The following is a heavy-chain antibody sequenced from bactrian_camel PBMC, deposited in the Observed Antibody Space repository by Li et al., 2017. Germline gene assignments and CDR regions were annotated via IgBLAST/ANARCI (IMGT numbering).Heavy chain of an antibody. CDR1: GFTFSRYG. Sequence: HVQLVESGDGLVQPGGSLTLSCGASGFTFSRYGMDWVRQAPGKGLEWVSTIDSSGRQFYADSVKGRFTISRDNAKNTVHLQMNSLKSEDTALYYCATGDSAYHSGGWYSKEYGYWGQGTQVTVS. V-gene: IGHV3S1*01. CDR3: ATGDSAYHSGGWYSKEYGY. CDR2: IDSSGRQ. J-gene: IGHJ4*01. D-gene: IGHD2*01.